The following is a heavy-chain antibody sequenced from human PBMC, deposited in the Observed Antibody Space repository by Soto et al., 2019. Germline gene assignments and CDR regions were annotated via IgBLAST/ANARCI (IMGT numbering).Heavy chain of an antibody. V-gene: IGHV3-23*01. CDR2: ISGSGGST. Sequence: GASVRRSGARCGGTVSSYRRRWVRQDPGKGLEWVSAISGSGGSTYYADSVKGRFTISRDNSKNTLYLQMNSLRAEDTAVYYCAKPLGYCSGGSCYLVITYALDIWGQGTMVTVSS. D-gene: IGHD2-15*01. CDR3: AKPLGYCSGGSCYLVITYALDI. CDR1: GGTVSSYR. J-gene: IGHJ3*02.